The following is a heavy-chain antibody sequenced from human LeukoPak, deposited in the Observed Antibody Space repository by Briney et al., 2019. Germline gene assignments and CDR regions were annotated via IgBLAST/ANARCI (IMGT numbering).Heavy chain of an antibody. CDR1: GFTFRSYG. D-gene: IGHD6-6*01. Sequence: GGSLRLSCAASGFTFRSYGMHWVRQAPGKGLEYVAAISSHGGSTDYANSVKGRFTISRDNSKNTLYLQMGSLRAEDMAVYYCARISSSYDYDYWGQGTLVTVSS. J-gene: IGHJ4*02. V-gene: IGHV3-64*01. CDR2: ISSHGGST. CDR3: ARISSSYDYDY.